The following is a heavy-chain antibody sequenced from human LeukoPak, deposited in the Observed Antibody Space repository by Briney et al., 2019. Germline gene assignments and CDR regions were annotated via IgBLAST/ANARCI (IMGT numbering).Heavy chain of an antibody. V-gene: IGHV4-4*07. CDR3: ARIATSPHYYYGMDV. D-gene: IGHD6-13*01. J-gene: IGHJ6*02. Sequence: SETLSLTCTVSGGSISSYYWSWIRQPAGKGLEWIGRISTSGSTNYSPSLKSRVTMSVDTSKHQFSLRLSSVTAADTAVYYCARIATSPHYYYGMDVWGLGTTVTVSS. CDR2: ISTSGST. CDR1: GGSISSYY.